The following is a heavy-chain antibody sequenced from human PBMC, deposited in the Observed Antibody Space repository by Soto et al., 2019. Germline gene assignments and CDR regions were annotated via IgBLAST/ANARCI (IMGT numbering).Heavy chain of an antibody. D-gene: IGHD3-16*01. J-gene: IGHJ5*02. CDR1: GYTFFSYD. V-gene: IGHV1-18*01. Sequence: ASVKVSCKASGYTFFSYDISWVRQAPGQGLEWMGWISTYSGDTKYAQKFQGRVTMTTDTSTTTAYLELRSLRSDDTAVYYCARHYGPNTSENCFDPWGQGTPVTVSS. CDR2: ISTYSGDT. CDR3: ARHYGPNTSENCFDP.